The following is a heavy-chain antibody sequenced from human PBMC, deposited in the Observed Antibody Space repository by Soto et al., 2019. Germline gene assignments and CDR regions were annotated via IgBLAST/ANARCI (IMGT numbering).Heavy chain of an antibody. V-gene: IGHV4-4*02. CDR3: ARWGFLEWLDYYYGMDV. CDR2: IYHSGST. CDR1: GGSISSSNW. J-gene: IGHJ6*02. Sequence: QVQLQESGPGLVKPSGTLSLTCAVSGGSISSSNWWSWVSQPPGKGLEWIGEIYHSGSTNYNPSLKSRVTISVDKSKNQFSLKLRSVTAADTAVYYCARWGFLEWLDYYYGMDVWGQGTTVTVSS. D-gene: IGHD3-3*01.